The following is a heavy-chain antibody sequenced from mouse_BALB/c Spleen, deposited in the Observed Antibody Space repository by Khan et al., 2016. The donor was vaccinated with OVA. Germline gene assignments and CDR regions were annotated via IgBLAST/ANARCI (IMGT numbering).Heavy chain of an antibody. Sequence: VKLLESGPGLVAPSQSLSITCTVSGFSLNNYGVSWIRQPPGKGLEWLGAIWGDGSTNYHSALISRLSISKDNSKSQVIIEQDSLQSYDTSTYYSAKLIFYAFDYWGQGTTLTVSS. J-gene: IGHJ2*01. D-gene: IGHD1-1*01. CDR1: GFSLNNYG. CDR3: AKLIFYAFDY. CDR2: IWGDGST. V-gene: IGHV2-3*01.